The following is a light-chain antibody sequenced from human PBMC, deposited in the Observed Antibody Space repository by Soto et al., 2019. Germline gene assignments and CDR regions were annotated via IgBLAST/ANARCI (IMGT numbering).Light chain of an antibody. CDR1: QSVSSSY. V-gene: IGKV3-20*01. Sequence: EIVLTQSPGTLSLSPGERATLSCRASQSVSSSYLAWYQQKPGQAPRLLTYGVYSRDTGIPDRFSGSGSGTDFTLIISRVEAEDFAVYYCQQYGSSRLTFGQGTKVEIK. CDR3: QQYGSSRLT. J-gene: IGKJ1*01. CDR2: GVY.